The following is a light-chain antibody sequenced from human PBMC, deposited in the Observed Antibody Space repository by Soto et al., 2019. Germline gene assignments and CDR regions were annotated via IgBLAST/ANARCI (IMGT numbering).Light chain of an antibody. CDR1: HSVSSSY. CDR2: GAS. Sequence: EIVLTQSPGTLSLSPGERATLSCRASHSVSSSYLAWYQQKPGQAPRLLIYGASSTATGIPDRFSGSGSGTDFTLTISRLEPEDFAVYYCQQYGSSPPNTCGQGTRLEIK. V-gene: IGKV3-20*01. CDR3: QQYGSSPPNT. J-gene: IGKJ5*01.